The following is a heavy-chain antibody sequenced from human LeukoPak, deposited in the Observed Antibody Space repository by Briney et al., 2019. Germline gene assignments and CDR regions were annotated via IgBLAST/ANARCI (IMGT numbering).Heavy chain of an antibody. CDR3: ARDKKGYCSSTSCSRGWFDP. D-gene: IGHD2-2*01. Sequence: PSETLSLTCAVYGGSFSGYYWSWLRQPPGKGLEWIGEINHSGSTNYNPSLKSRVTISVDTSKNQFSLKLSSVTAADTAVYYCARDKKGYCSSTSCSRGWFDPWGQGTLVTVSS. CDR2: INHSGST. V-gene: IGHV4-34*01. J-gene: IGHJ5*02. CDR1: GGSFSGYY.